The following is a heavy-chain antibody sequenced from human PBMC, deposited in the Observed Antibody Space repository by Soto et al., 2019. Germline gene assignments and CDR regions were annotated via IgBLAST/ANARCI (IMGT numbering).Heavy chain of an antibody. Sequence: QVQLVQSGAEVKKPGSSVKVSCKASGGTFSSYAISWVRQAPGQGLEWMGGIIPIFGTANYAQKFQGRVTITADESTSTAYMELSSLTSEDTAVYYCARGNGRTYYYDSSGYQGAFDIWGQGTMVTVSS. CDR3: ARGNGRTYYYDSSGYQGAFDI. CDR2: IIPIFGTA. J-gene: IGHJ3*02. V-gene: IGHV1-69*01. CDR1: GGTFSSYA. D-gene: IGHD3-22*01.